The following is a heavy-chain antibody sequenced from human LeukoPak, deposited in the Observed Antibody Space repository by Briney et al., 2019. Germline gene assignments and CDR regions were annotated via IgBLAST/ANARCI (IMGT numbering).Heavy chain of an antibody. CDR3: ARGPSGGVDKWFDP. V-gene: IGHV4-59*01. D-gene: IGHD3-16*01. CDR1: GGSISSYY. J-gene: IGHJ5*02. CDR2: IYYSGST. Sequence: PSETLSLTCTVSGGSISSYYWSWIRQPPGKGLEWIGYIYYSGSTNYNPSLKSRVTISVDTSKNQFSLKLSSVTAADTAVYYCARGPSGGVDKWFDPWGQGTLVTVSS.